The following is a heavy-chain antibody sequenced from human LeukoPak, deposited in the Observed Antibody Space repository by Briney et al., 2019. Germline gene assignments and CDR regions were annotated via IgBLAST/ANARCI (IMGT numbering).Heavy chain of an antibody. J-gene: IGHJ3*02. D-gene: IGHD6-19*01. CDR2: IISDGSST. V-gene: IGHV3-74*01. CDR1: GFTFSSYW. Sequence: RGSLRLSCAASGFTFSSYWMHWVRQAPGKGLVWVSRIISDGSSTSYADSVKGRFTISRDNAKNTLFLQMNSPRAEDTALYYCAREDVDITVATSGAFDMGGEGTMVTVSS. CDR3: AREDVDITVATSGAFDM.